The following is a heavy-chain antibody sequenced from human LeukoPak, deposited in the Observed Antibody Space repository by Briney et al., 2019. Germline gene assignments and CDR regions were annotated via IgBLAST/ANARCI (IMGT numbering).Heavy chain of an antibody. Sequence: PGGSLRLSCAASGFTFSSYSMNWVRQAPGKGLEWVSSISSSSYIYYADSVKGRFTISRDNAKNSLYLQMNSLRAEDTAVYYCAREGDYYDSSGSVYWGQGTLVTVSS. CDR3: AREGDYYDSSGSVY. D-gene: IGHD3-22*01. V-gene: IGHV3-21*01. CDR1: GFTFSSYS. CDR2: ISSSSYI. J-gene: IGHJ4*02.